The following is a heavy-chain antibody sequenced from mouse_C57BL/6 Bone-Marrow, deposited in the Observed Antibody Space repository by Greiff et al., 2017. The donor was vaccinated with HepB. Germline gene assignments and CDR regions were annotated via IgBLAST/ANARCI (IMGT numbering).Heavy chain of an antibody. CDR1: GFTFSSYT. Sequence: EVQGVESGGGLVKPGGSLKLSCAASGFTFSSYTMSWVRQTPEKRLEWVATISGGGGNTYYPDSVKGRFTISRDNAKNTLYLQMSSLRSEDTALYYCARHYYGSGYWGQGTTLTVSS. CDR2: ISGGGGNT. V-gene: IGHV5-9*01. J-gene: IGHJ2*01. D-gene: IGHD1-1*01. CDR3: ARHYYGSGY.